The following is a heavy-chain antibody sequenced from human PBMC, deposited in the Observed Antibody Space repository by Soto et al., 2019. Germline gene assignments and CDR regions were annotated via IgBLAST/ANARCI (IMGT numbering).Heavy chain of an antibody. CDR2: INHSGST. V-gene: IGHV4-34*01. Sequence: SETLSLTCAAYGGSFSGYYWSWIRQPPGKGLEWIGEINHSGSTNYNPSLKSRVTISVDTSKNQFSLKLSSVTAADTAVYYCARGQLRFLEWPTPPDYWGQGTLVTVSS. CDR1: GGSFSGYY. CDR3: ARGQLRFLEWPTPPDY. D-gene: IGHD3-3*01. J-gene: IGHJ4*02.